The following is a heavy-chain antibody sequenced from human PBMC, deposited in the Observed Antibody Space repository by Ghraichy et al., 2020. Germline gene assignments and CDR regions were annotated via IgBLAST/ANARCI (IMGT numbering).Heavy chain of an antibody. CDR2: ISHSGSVM. J-gene: IGHJ3*01. CDR3: ATSIAVRPWNEYAFDF. D-gene: IGHD6-6*01. V-gene: IGHV3-48*03. CDR1: GFTLSGYE. Sequence: GGSLRLSCAVSGFTLSGYEMSWVRQAPGKGLEWVSYISHSGSVMYYADSVKGRFTISRDNPKNSLYLQMNSLRAEDTAVYYCATSIAVRPWNEYAFDFWGQGTMATVSS.